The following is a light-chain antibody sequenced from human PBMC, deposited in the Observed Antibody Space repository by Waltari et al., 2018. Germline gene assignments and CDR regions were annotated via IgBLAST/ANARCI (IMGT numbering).Light chain of an antibody. V-gene: IGLV3-1*01. CDR3: SCRENTGFHWV. J-gene: IGLJ3*02. Sequence: SYKLTQAPSVSVSPGQTASITCSGDNLGDKLTSWYQQKPGQSPVLVIYRDSKRPSGIPDRFSGSTSGDTASLTITGARAEDDADYYCSCRENTGFHWVFGGGTKLTVL. CDR2: RDS. CDR1: NLGDKL.